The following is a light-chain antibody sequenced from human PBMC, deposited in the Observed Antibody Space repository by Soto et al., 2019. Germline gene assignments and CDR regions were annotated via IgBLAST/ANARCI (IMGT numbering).Light chain of an antibody. CDR3: QAWGSSVV. CDR2: QDT. V-gene: IGLV3-1*01. J-gene: IGLJ2*01. Sequence: SYELTQPPSVSVSPGQTATITCSGVKLGENYACWYQQKPGRSPVLVIYQDTKRPSGIPERFSGSNSGNTATLTITGTQAMDEADYYWQAWGSSVVFGGGTKLTVL. CDR1: KLGENY.